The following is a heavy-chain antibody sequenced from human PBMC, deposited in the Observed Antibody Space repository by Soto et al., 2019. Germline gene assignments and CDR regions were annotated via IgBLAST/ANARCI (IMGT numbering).Heavy chain of an antibody. CDR3: ASWVGGCLYDTSGKYDS. J-gene: IGHJ5*01. V-gene: IGHV3-30*03. CDR2: VSNDGSRK. D-gene: IGHD3-22*01. CDR1: GFIFSSKG. Sequence: QVQLVESGGGVVQPGRSLRLTCAASGFIFSSKGMHWVRQAPGKGLEWVALVSNDGSRKYYADSVKGRFTISRDNSENTLYLQMSSLRPEDTAGYYCASWVGGCLYDTSGKYDSWGQGTLVTVSS.